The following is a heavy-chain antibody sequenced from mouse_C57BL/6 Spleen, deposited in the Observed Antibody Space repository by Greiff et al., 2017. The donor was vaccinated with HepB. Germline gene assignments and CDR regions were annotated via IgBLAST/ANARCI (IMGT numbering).Heavy chain of an antibody. CDR2: ISSGSSTI. J-gene: IGHJ1*03. CDR3: AGGVYGSSYWYFDV. V-gene: IGHV5-17*01. CDR1: GFTFSDYG. Sequence: EVKLMESGGGLVKPGGSLKLSCAASGFTFSDYGMHWVRQAPEKGLEWVAYISSGSSTIYYADTVKGRFTISRDNAKNTLFLQMTSLRSEDTAMYYCAGGVYGSSYWYFDVWGTGTTVTVSS. D-gene: IGHD1-1*01.